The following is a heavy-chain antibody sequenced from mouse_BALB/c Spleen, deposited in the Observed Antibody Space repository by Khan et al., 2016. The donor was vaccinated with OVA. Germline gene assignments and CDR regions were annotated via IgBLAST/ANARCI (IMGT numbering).Heavy chain of an antibody. J-gene: IGHJ3*01. CDR3: VREGAYHRNDVWFAY. CDR1: GYTFTSYT. CDR2: INPSNGYT. V-gene: IGHV1-4*01. Sequence: QVQLQQSGAELARPGASVKMSCKASGYTFTSYTIHWIKKRPGQGLEWIGYINPSNGYTNYNQKFKDKATLTTDKSSTTAYLQLSSLTSDDSAVYDCVREGAYHRNDVWFAYWGQGTLVTVSA. D-gene: IGHD2-14*01.